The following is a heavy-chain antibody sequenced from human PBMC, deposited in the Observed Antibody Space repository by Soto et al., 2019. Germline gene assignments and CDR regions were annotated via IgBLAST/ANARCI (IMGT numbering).Heavy chain of an antibody. J-gene: IGHJ4*02. CDR1: GFTFSSYS. CDR3: ARVRRDSSGWYGAWY. V-gene: IGHV3-48*01. CDR2: ISSSSSTI. D-gene: IGHD6-19*01. Sequence: GGSLRLSCAASGFTFSSYSMNWVRQAPGKGLEWVSYISSSSSTIYYADSVKGRFTISRDNAKNSLYLQMNSLRAEDTAVYYCARVRRDSSGWYGAWYWGQGTLVTVSS.